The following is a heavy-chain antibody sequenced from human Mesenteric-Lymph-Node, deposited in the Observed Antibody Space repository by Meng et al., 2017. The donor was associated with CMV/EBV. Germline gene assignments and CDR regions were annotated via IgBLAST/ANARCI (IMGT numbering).Heavy chain of an antibody. CDR1: GVSVSSYH. D-gene: IGHD6-6*01. CDR3: ARDPTEHSSSSGYFDS. J-gene: IGHJ4*02. V-gene: IGHV4-59*02. CDR2: LYYRRGT. Sequence: SETLSLTCTVSGVSVSSYHWNWIRQAPGKGLEWIGYLYYRRGTNYNASLKSRVTILLDAAKNQISLKVNSVTPADTAVYYCARDPTEHSSSSGYFDSWGQGTLVTVSS.